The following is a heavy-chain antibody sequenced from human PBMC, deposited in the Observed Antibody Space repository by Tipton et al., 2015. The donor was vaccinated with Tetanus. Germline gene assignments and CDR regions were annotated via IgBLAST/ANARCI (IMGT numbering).Heavy chain of an antibody. J-gene: IGHJ4*02. D-gene: IGHD3-10*01. Sequence: TLSLTCTVSGGSISSYYWSWIRQPPGKGLEWIGYIYYSGSTNYNPSLKSRVTISVDTSKNQFSLKLSSVTAADTAVYYCARGYYYGSGSYYNLDPFDYWGQGTLVTVSS. CDR1: GGSISSYY. CDR2: IYYSGST. V-gene: IGHV4-59*01. CDR3: ARGYYYGSGSYYNLDPFDY.